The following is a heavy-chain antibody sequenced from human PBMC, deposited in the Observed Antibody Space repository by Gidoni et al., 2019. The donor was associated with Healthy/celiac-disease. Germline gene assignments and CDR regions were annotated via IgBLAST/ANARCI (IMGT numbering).Heavy chain of an antibody. V-gene: IGHV3-48*03. CDR3: ARGDWTMTKRIAVAGLQPPSFDY. CDR2: ISSSGSTI. J-gene: IGHJ4*02. D-gene: IGHD6-19*01. CDR1: GFTFSSYE. Sequence: EVQLVESGGGLVQPGGSLRLSCAASGFTFSSYERNWVRQAPGKGLELVSYISSSGSTIYYADSVKGRFTISRDNAKNSLYLQMNSLRAEDTAVYYCARGDWTMTKRIAVAGLQPPSFDYWGQGTLVTVSS.